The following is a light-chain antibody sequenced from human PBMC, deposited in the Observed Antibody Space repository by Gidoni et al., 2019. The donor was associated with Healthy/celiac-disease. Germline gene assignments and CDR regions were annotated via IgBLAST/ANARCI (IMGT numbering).Light chain of an antibody. Sequence: EIVFTQSPATLSLSPGERATLSCRASQSVSSYLAWYQQKPVQAPRLLIYDASNRATGIPARFSGSGSGTDFTLTISSLEPEDFAVYYCQQRSNWPSTFGQGTRLEIK. CDR3: QQRSNWPST. J-gene: IGKJ5*01. CDR1: QSVSSY. CDR2: DAS. V-gene: IGKV3-11*01.